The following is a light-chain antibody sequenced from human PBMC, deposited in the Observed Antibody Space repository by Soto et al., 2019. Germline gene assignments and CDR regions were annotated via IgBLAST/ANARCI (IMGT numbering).Light chain of an antibody. CDR3: QQFKSSPWT. Sequence: DIQMTQSPSTLSASVGDRVTITCRASQSITSWMAWYQQKPGKAPKLLIYDASSLGSGVPSRFSGSGSGTEFTLTITKLQPDDFATYYCQQFKSSPWTFGQGTKVDI. CDR2: DAS. J-gene: IGKJ1*01. V-gene: IGKV1-5*01. CDR1: QSITSW.